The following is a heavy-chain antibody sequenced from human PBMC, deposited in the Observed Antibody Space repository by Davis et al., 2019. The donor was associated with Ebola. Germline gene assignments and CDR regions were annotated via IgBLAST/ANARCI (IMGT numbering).Heavy chain of an antibody. Sequence: GESLKISCAASGFSFSDFSFHWVRQAPGKGLEWVSFISNSAIYIYYGDSVRGRFTVSRDNSKNLVDLQMNSLRAEDTAVYYCARDIAVAGRPSYYYYYYGMDVWGQGTTVTVSS. CDR2: ISNSAIYI. J-gene: IGHJ6*02. D-gene: IGHD6-19*01. CDR3: ARDIAVAGRPSYYYYYYGMDV. CDR1: GFSFSDFS. V-gene: IGHV3-21*06.